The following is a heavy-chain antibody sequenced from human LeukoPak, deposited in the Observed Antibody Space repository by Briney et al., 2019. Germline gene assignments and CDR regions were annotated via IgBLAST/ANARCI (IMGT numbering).Heavy chain of an antibody. J-gene: IGHJ4*02. CDR1: GYSVTNYW. D-gene: IGHD6-13*01. Sequence: GESLKISCKGSGYSVTNYWIAWVRQMPGKGLEWMGIIYPTDSDTRYSPSFQGQVTISADKSISTAYLQWSSLKASDTAMYYCARHRADSSSWDFDYWGQGTLVTVSS. V-gene: IGHV5-51*01. CDR3: ARHRADSSSWDFDY. CDR2: IYPTDSDT.